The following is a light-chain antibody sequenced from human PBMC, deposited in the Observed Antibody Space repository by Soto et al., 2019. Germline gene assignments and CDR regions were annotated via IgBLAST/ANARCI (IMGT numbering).Light chain of an antibody. J-gene: IGKJ1*01. CDR1: QSVFNY. V-gene: IGKV3-11*01. CDR2: DAS. Sequence: VVLTQSPATLSLSPGERATLSCRASQSVFNYLAWYQQRPGQAPRLLIYDASDRATGIPARFTGSGSGTDFTLTISSLEPEDFAVYYCQHRSNWPGTFGQGTKVDIK. CDR3: QHRSNWPGT.